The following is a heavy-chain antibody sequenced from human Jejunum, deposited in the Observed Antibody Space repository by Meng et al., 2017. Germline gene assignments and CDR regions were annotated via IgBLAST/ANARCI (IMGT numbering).Heavy chain of an antibody. CDR1: T. Sequence: TYNWIRQSPSRGLEWLGRTHYRSKCYDDYAISVKSRITINPDTSKNHFSLQLNSVTPEDTAVYYCVRDSSGDYYDEEYFRHWGQGTLVTVSS. CDR2: THYRSKCYD. D-gene: IGHD3-22*01. V-gene: IGHV6-1*01. CDR3: VRDSSGDYYDEEYFRH. J-gene: IGHJ1*01.